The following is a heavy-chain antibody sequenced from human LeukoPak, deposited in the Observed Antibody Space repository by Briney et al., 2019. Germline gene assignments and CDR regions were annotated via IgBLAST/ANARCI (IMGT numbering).Heavy chain of an antibody. CDR1: GFTFSDYY. V-gene: IGHV3-69-1*01. CDR3: ARDRLVTVFDY. Sequence: GGSLRLSCAASGFTFSDYYMNWVRQAPGKGLEWVSSFSSSNTIYYADSVKGRFTISRDNAKNSLYLQMNSLRAEDTAVYYCARDRLVTVFDYWGQGTLVTVSS. J-gene: IGHJ4*02. D-gene: IGHD4-23*01. CDR2: FSSSNTI.